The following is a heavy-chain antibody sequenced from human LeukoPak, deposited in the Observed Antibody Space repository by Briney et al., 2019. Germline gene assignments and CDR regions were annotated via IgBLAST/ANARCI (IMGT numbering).Heavy chain of an antibody. V-gene: IGHV3-30-3*01. J-gene: IGHJ6*02. CDR3: ARGVAVSGTENGAFNV. D-gene: IGHD6-19*01. CDR2: ISFDGTNK. Sequence: GRSLRLSCAASGFSFSSYAMHLVRQAPGKGLEWVAVISFDGTNKYYADSVKGRLTIPRDNSENTLHLQMNSLRAEDTAVYFCARGVAVSGTENGAFNVWGPGTTVTVSS. CDR1: GFSFSSYA.